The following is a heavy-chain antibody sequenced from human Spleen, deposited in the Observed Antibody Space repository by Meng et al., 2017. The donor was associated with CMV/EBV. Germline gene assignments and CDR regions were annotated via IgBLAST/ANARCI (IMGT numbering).Heavy chain of an antibody. J-gene: IGHJ6*02. CDR3: AKDRPPRIAPHYGMDV. D-gene: IGHD6-6*01. V-gene: IGHV3-33*06. CDR1: GFSFSSYG. Sequence: GGSLRLTCVASGFSFSSYGIHWVRQAPGKGLEWVAVIWYDGSIKYYADSMKGRFTISRDNAKNTLFLQMSSLRVEDTAVYYCAKDRPPRIAPHYGMDVWGQGTTVTVSS. CDR2: IWYDGSIK.